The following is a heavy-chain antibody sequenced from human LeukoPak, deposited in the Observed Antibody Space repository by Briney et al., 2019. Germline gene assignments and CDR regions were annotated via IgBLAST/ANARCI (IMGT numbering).Heavy chain of an antibody. CDR3: ARGVVVAANFYYYYYMDV. V-gene: IGHV4-34*01. Sequence: SETLSLTCAVYGGSFSGYYWSWVRQPPGKGLEWIGEINHSGSTNYNPSLKSRVTISVDTSKNQFSLKLSSVTAADTAVYYCARGVVVAANFYYYYYMDVWGKGTTVTISS. CDR1: GGSFSGYY. J-gene: IGHJ6*03. CDR2: INHSGST. D-gene: IGHD2-15*01.